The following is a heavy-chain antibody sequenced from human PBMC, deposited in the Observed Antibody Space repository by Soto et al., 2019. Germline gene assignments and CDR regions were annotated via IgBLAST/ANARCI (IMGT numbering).Heavy chain of an antibody. D-gene: IGHD1-7*01. CDR1: GGTFSSYA. CDR3: ARDLGYNWNYVGMDV. Sequence: QVQLVQSGAEVKKPGSSVKVSCKTSGGTFSSYAISWVRQAPGHGLEWLGGFIPIFGTANYPQKFQGRVTIPAGDSTSTAYMELRSLRSEDPAVYYCARDLGYNWNYVGMDVWGQGTTVTVSS. J-gene: IGHJ6*02. V-gene: IGHV1-69*01. CDR2: FIPIFGTA.